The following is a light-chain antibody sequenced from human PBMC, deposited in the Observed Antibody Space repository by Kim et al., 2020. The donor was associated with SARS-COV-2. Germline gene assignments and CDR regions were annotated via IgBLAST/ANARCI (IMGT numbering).Light chain of an antibody. CDR2: GKN. V-gene: IGLV3-19*01. CDR1: SLRSYY. J-gene: IGLJ3*02. Sequence: ALGQTVRITCQGDSLRSYYASWYQQKPGQAPVLVIYGKNNRPSGIPDRFSCSSSGNTASLTITGAQAEDEADYYCNARDSSCNHLVFGGGTQLTVL. CDR3: NARDSSCNHLV.